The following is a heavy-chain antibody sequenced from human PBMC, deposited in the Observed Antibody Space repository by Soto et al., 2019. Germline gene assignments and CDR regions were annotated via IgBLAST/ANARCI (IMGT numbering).Heavy chain of an antibody. D-gene: IGHD3-10*01. V-gene: IGHV3-23*01. CDR1: GFTFTTRA. Sequence: PGGSLRLSCAASGFTFTTRARSWVRQAPGKGLQCVSGISGSGGTTYYADSVKGRLTISRDNSKNMLYLQMNSLRDDDTAVYYCATGTQNFDYWGRGTRVTVYS. CDR2: ISGSGGTT. J-gene: IGHJ4*02. CDR3: ATGTQNFDY.